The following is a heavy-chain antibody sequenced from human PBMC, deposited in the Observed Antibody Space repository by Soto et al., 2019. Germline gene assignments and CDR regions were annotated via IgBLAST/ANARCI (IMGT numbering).Heavy chain of an antibody. D-gene: IGHD3-10*01. CDR3: ARGFARGPFDY. Sequence: PGGSLRLSCAASGFTFSTYAMAWVRQAPGQGLERVSGIRGSGAAGTYYAESVKGRFTISRDDSKNTLYLQMNSLRAEDTAVYYCARGFARGPFDYWGQGTLVTVSS. CDR1: GFTFSTYA. J-gene: IGHJ4*02. V-gene: IGHV3-23*01. CDR2: IRGSGAAGT.